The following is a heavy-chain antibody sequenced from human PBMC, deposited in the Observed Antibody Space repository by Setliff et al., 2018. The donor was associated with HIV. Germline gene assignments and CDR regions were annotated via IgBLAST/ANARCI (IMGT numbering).Heavy chain of an antibody. CDR2: IYTTERI. D-gene: IGHD4-17*01. CDR3: ARDNYGDYASYY. J-gene: IGHJ4*02. CDR1: SFSSYA. Sequence: SFSSYAMSWVRQAPGKGLEWIATIYTTERISYNPSLRSRVTISVDTSKNQFSLKLSSVTAADTAVYYCARDNYGDYASYYWGQGTLVTVSS. V-gene: IGHV4-39*07.